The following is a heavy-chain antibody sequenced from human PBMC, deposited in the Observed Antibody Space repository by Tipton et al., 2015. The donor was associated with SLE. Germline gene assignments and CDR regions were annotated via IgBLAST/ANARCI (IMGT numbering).Heavy chain of an antibody. Sequence: LRLSCTVSGGSISSSSYYWGWIRQPPGKGLEWIGSIYYSVNTYYNPSLGSRLTISVDTSKDQFSLRLTSVTAADTAVYYCARATDWNLSPDVWGKGTTVTVSS. CDR3: ARATDWNLSPDV. V-gene: IGHV4-39*07. J-gene: IGHJ6*03. CDR1: GGSISSSSYY. D-gene: IGHD1-7*01. CDR2: IYYSVNT.